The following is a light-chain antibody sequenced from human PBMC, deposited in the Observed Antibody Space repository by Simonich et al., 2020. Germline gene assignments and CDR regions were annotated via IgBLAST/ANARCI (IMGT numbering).Light chain of an antibody. V-gene: IGKV1-NL1*01. J-gene: IGKJ2*01. CDR2: AAS. CDR1: QGISNS. CDR3: QQYYSTPYT. Sequence: DIQMTQSPSSLSASVGDRVTITCRASQGISNSLAWYQQKPGKAPKLMLYAASRLESGVPSRFIGSGSGTDYTLTISSLQPEDFATYYCQQYYSTPYTFGQGTKLEIK.